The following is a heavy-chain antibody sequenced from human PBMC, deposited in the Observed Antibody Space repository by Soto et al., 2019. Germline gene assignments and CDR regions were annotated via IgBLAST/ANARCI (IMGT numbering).Heavy chain of an antibody. J-gene: IGHJ5*02. Sequence: QVQLVQSGAWVKKPCGSVKVSCKASGYTFTSSGISWVGQSPGQCREWMGWISAYNGNTNYAQNLQGTVTMTTDASTNTAYMELRSLRSDDTAVYYCASGAVSYASGFDPWGQGTLVTVSS. CDR2: ISAYNGNT. D-gene: IGHD3-16*01. CDR3: ASGAVSYASGFDP. CDR1: GYTFTSSG. V-gene: IGHV1-18*01.